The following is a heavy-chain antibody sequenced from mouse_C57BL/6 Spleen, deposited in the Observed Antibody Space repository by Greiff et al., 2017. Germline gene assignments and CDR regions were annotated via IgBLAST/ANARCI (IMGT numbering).Heavy chain of an antibody. CDR1: GFTFSSYA. D-gene: IGHD1-1*01. CDR2: ISSGGDYI. V-gene: IGHV5-9-1*02. Sequence: EVKVEESGEGLVKPGGSLKLSCAASGFTFSSYAMSWVRQTPEKRLEWVAYISSGGDYIYYADTVKGRFTISRDNARNTLYLQMSSLKSEDTAMYYCTREHYYGSRSFAYWGQGTLVTVSA. CDR3: TREHYYGSRSFAY. J-gene: IGHJ3*01.